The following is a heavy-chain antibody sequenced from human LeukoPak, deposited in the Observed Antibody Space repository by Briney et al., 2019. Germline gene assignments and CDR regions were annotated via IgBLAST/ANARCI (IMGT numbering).Heavy chain of an antibody. V-gene: IGHV4-39*07. J-gene: IGHJ6*03. CDR2: IFYRGGT. D-gene: IGHD5-18*01. CDR1: SGSINTSNYY. CDR3: ARGLHGYTYGYVPWELYYYMDV. Sequence: SGTLSLTCTVSSGSINTSNYYWGWIRQPPGKGLEWIGNIFYRGGTYYSPSLKSRVTISVDTSKNQFSLKMSSVSAADTAVYYCARGLHGYTYGYVPWELYYYMDVWGKGTTVTISS.